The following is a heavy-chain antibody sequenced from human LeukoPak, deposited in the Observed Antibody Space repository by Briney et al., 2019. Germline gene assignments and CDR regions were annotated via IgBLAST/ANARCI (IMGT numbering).Heavy chain of an antibody. J-gene: IGHJ4*02. CDR1: GGSISSSSYY. CDR2: IYYSGST. Sequence: SETLSLTCTVSGGSISSSSYYWGWIRQPPGKGLEWIGSIYYSGSTYYNPSLKSRVTISVDTSKNQFSLKLSSVTAADTAVYYCARQGVLYRTPYYFDYWGQGTLVTVSS. D-gene: IGHD1-26*01. V-gene: IGHV4-39*07. CDR3: ARQGVLYRTPYYFDY.